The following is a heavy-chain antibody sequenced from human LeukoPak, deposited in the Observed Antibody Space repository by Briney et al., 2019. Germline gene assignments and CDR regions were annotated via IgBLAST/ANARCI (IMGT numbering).Heavy chain of an antibody. J-gene: IGHJ4*02. CDR1: GFTSSDYY. V-gene: IGHV3-11*06. D-gene: IGHD2-2*01. CDR3: AREGSVVVPHYYFDY. CDR2: ISSSSSYT. Sequence: GGSLRLSCAASGFTSSDYYMSWIRQAPGKGLEWVSYISSSSSYTNYADSVKGRFTISRDNAKNSLYLQMNSLRAEDTAVYYCAREGSVVVPHYYFDYWGQGTLVTVSS.